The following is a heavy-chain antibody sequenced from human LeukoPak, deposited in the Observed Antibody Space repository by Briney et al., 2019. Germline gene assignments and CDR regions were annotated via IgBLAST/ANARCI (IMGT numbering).Heavy chain of an antibody. CDR3: ARDGWLVDY. D-gene: IGHD6-19*01. V-gene: IGHV3-7*03. CDR1: GFTVSSNY. Sequence: GGSLRLSCAASGFTVSSNYMSWVRQAPGKGLEWVANIKQDGSEKYYVDSVKGRFTISRDNAKNSLYLQMNSLRAEDTAVYYCARDGWLVDYWGQGTLVTVSS. J-gene: IGHJ4*02. CDR2: IKQDGSEK.